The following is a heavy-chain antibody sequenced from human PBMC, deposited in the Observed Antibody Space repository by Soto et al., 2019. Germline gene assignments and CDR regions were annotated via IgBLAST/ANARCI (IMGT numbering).Heavy chain of an antibody. CDR3: AGESGDNWTDEVD. CDR1: GGSITDYS. V-gene: IGHV4-4*07. D-gene: IGHD1-20*01. Sequence: QVQVKESGPGLVKPSETLSLTCTVSGGSITDYSWSWIRQSAGKGLEWLGRISINGDSHYHPSLRSRVTMSIEASKNQFYLNLRSVTDADAAVYYCAGESGDNWTDEVDWGQGTLVTVSS. CDR2: ISINGDS. J-gene: IGHJ4*02.